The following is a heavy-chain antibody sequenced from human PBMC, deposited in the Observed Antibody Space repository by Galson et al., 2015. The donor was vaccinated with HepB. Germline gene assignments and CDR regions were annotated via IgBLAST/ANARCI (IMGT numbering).Heavy chain of an antibody. V-gene: IGHV3-21*01. CDR1: GFTFSSYS. CDR2: IRSSSSYI. D-gene: IGHD1-14*01. Sequence: SLRLSCAASGFTFSSYSMNWVRQAPGKGLEWVSSIRSSSSYIYYADSVKGRFTISRDNAKNSLYLQMNSLRAEDTAVYYCARGPDFDLADYWGQGTLVTVSS. CDR3: ARGPDFDLADY. J-gene: IGHJ4*02.